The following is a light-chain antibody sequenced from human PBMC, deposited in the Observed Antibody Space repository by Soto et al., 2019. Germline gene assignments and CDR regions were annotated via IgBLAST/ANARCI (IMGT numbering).Light chain of an antibody. CDR2: SNT. J-gene: IGLJ1*01. V-gene: IGLV1-44*01. CDR1: SSNIGSNT. CDR3: AAWDDSLNGYV. Sequence: QSVRTQPPSPSGTPGQRVTISCSGSSSNIGSNTVNWYQQLPGTAPKLLIYSNTQRPSGVPDRFSGSKSGTSASLAISGLQSEDEADYYCAAWDDSLNGYVFGTGTKVTVL.